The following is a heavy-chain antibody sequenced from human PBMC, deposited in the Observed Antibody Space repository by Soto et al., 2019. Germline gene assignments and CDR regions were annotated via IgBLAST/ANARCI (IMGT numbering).Heavy chain of an antibody. D-gene: IGHD7-27*01. J-gene: IGHJ3*02. CDR3: ARVGDWGSGAFDI. CDR1: GYTFTGYY. CDR2: INPNSGGT. V-gene: IGHV1-2*04. Sequence: ASVKVSCKASGYTFTGYYMHWVRQAPGQGLEWMGWINPNSGGTNYAQKFQGWVTMTRDTSISKAYMELSRLRSDDTAVYYCARVGDWGSGAFDIWGQGTMVTVSS.